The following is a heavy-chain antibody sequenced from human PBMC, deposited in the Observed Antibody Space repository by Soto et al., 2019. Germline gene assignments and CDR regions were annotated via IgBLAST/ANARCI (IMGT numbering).Heavy chain of an antibody. D-gene: IGHD5-12*01. J-gene: IGHJ4*02. CDR1: GGSLSGSY. CDR2: VHHSGNT. CDR3: ARQGGYYYDY. V-gene: IGHV4-34*01. Sequence: QVPLPPWGAGLLTPSETLSLPCSIFGGSLSGSYWSWIRQRPGKGLEGIGVVHHSGNTIYNPSLKSRVTISLDTSEKPLSLKLSSVTAADTAVSYRARQGGYYYDYRGQEALGTVSS.